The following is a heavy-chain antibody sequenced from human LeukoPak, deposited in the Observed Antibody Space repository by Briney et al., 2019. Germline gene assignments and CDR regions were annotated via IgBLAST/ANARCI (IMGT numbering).Heavy chain of an antibody. V-gene: IGHV4-31*03. CDR2: IYYSGST. CDR1: GDSVSNDDHC. CDR3: GRGDYCSGISCSFDP. D-gene: IGHD2-2*01. Sequence: SETLSLTCTVSGDSVSNDDHCWSWIRQHPGKGLEWIGFIYYSGSTYYNPSLESRLIMSVDTSKNQFSLKLSSVTAADTAVYYCGRGDYCSGISCSFDPWGQGTLVTVSS. J-gene: IGHJ5*02.